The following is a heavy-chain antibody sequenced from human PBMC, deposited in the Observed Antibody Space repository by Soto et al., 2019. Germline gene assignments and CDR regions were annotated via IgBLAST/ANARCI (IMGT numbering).Heavy chain of an antibody. V-gene: IGHV1-69*01. Sequence: QVQLVQSGAEVKKPGSSVKVSCKASGGTFSSYAISWVRQAPGQGLEWMGGIIPISETTNYAQKFQGRVTITADESKSTANMELSSLRSEDTAVYYCARAQGSSTSLENYYYYYYGMDVWGQGTTVTVSS. J-gene: IGHJ6*02. CDR1: GGTFSSYA. D-gene: IGHD2-2*01. CDR2: IIPISETT. CDR3: ARAQGSSTSLENYYYYYYGMDV.